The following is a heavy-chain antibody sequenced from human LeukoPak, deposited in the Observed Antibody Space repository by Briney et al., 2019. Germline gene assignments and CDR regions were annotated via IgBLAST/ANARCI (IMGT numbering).Heavy chain of an antibody. CDR2: TYYRSTWYN. D-gene: IGHD6-13*01. J-gene: IGHJ4*02. CDR1: GDSVSRNSAA. V-gene: IGHV6-1*01. Sequence: SQTLSLTCAISGDSVSRNSAAWNWIRQSPSRGLEWLGRTYYRSTWYNDYAVSVKSRITINPDTSKNQFSLQLNSVTPEDTAVYYCARDSHSSSWYQEDYFDYWGQGTLVTVSS. CDR3: ARDSHSSSWYQEDYFDY.